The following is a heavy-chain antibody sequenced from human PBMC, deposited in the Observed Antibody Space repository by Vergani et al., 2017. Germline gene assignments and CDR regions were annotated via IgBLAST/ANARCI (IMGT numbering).Heavy chain of an antibody. D-gene: IGHD3-9*01. V-gene: IGHV1-2*02. CDR3: ASSAFDWAHYFDY. J-gene: IGHJ4*02. CDR1: GYTFTGYH. Sequence: QVELVQSGAEVKKPGASVKVSCKASGYTFTGYHMHWVRQAPGQGLEWMGWINPNSGGTNYAQKFQGRVTMTRDTSISTAYMELNRLRSDDTAIYYCASSAFDWAHYFDYWGQGTLVTVSS. CDR2: INPNSGGT.